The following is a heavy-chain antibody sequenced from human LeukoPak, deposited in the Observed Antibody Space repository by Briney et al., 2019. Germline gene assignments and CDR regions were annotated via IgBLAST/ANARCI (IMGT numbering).Heavy chain of an antibody. J-gene: IGHJ4*02. CDR2: IHYSGSA. CDR3: ARGQWFRTF. D-gene: IGHD3-10*01. CDR1: GGSFSGYY. V-gene: IGHV4-34*01. Sequence: PSETLSLTCAVYGGSFSGYYWTWIRQPPGKGLELIGEIHYSGSATYDPSLKSRVTISVDTSKNQFSLKMNSVTAADTAVYYCARGQWFRTFWSRGTPVTVSS.